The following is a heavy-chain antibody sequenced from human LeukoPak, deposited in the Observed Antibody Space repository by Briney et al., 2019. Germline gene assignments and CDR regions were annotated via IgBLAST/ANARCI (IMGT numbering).Heavy chain of an antibody. CDR1: GYTFTSYD. J-gene: IGHJ5*02. Sequence: ASVKVSCKASGYTFTSYDFNWVRQATGQRPEWMGWMSPNSGDTGYAQKFQDRVTMTRNTSISTAYMELSSLRSEDTAVYYCARGYFTFDPWGQGTLVTVSS. V-gene: IGHV1-8*01. D-gene: IGHD3-9*01. CDR2: MSPNSGDT. CDR3: ARGYFTFDP.